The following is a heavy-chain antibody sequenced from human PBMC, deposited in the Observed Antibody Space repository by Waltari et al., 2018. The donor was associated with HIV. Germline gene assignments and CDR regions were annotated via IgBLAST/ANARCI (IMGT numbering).Heavy chain of an antibody. J-gene: IGHJ4*02. CDR3: AREDLLYCGGDCYPGDY. Sequence: LSCAASGFTFSSYGMHWVRQAPGKGLEWVAVIWYDGSNKYYADSVKGRFTISRDNSKNTLYLQMNSLRAEDTAVYYCAREDLLYCGGDCYPGDYWGQGTLVTVSS. CDR1: GFTFSSYG. D-gene: IGHD2-21*02. CDR2: IWYDGSNK. V-gene: IGHV3-33*01.